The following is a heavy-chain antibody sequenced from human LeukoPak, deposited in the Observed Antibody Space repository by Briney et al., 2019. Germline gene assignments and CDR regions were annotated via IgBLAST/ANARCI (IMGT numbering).Heavy chain of an antibody. J-gene: IGHJ4*02. CDR3: ARGDGVYVY. Sequence: GGSLRLSCAASGLTFSSYAMSWVRQAPGKGLEWVSAISGSSGHTYYADSVKGRFTISRDNSKNTLYLQMNSLRAEDTAVYYCARGDGVYVYWGQGTLVTVSS. CDR2: ISGSSGHT. CDR1: GLTFSSYA. D-gene: IGHD5/OR15-5a*01. V-gene: IGHV3-23*01.